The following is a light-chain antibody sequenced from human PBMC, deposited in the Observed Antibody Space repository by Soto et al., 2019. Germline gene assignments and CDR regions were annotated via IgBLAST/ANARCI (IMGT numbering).Light chain of an antibody. CDR2: RNN. V-gene: IGLV1-47*01. CDR1: SSNIGGNY. CDR3: AAWDDSLSGVV. J-gene: IGLJ2*01. Sequence: QSVLTQPPSASGTPGQRVTIACSGSSSNIGGNYVYWYQQLPGTAPKLRIYRNNQRPSGVPDRFCGSKSGTSASLAISVLRSEDEADYYCAAWDDSLSGVVFGGGTKVTVL.